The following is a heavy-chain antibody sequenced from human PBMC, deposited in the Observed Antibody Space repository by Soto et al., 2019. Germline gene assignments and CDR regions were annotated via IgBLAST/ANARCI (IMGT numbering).Heavy chain of an antibody. V-gene: IGHV3-53*01. CDR1: GFAVSTDY. J-gene: IGHJ4*02. Sequence: PGGSLRLSCAASGFAVSTDYLIWVRQAPGMGLECVSVIYDDGATYYADSVRGRFTISRDNSKNTLYLQMNSLRAEDTAVYFCARGALYSYGSYFDCWGQGPLFTVSS. CDR3: ARGALYSYGSYFDC. CDR2: IYDDGAT. D-gene: IGHD5-18*01.